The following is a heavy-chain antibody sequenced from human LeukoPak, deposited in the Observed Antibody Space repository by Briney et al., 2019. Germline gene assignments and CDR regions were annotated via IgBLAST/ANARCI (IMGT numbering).Heavy chain of an antibody. Sequence: ASVKISCKASGYTFTNYDINWVRQASGQGLEWMGWMNPNSGNTGSAQKFQGRVTMTSNTSISTAYMELSSLRSEDTAVYYCARGLRREQQLLRAFDYWGQGTPVTVSS. J-gene: IGHJ4*02. CDR2: MNPNSGNT. CDR3: ARGLRREQQLLRAFDY. V-gene: IGHV1-8*01. CDR1: GYTFTNYD. D-gene: IGHD6-13*01.